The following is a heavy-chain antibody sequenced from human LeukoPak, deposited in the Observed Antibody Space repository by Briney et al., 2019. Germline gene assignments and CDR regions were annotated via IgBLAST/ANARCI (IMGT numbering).Heavy chain of an antibody. V-gene: IGHV4-34*01. CDR3: ARLRITMVRGIDY. J-gene: IGHJ4*02. D-gene: IGHD3-10*01. Sequence: SETLSLTCAVYGGSFSGYYWSWIRQPPGKGLEWIGEINHSGSTNYNPSLKSRVTISVDTSKNQFSLELSSVTAADTAVYYCARLRITMVRGIDYWGQGTLVTVSS. CDR1: GGSFSGYY. CDR2: INHSGST.